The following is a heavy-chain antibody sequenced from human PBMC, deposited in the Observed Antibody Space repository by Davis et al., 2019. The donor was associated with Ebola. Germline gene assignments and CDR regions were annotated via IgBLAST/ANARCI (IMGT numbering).Heavy chain of an antibody. CDR1: GDSVFGKNGA. CDR2: TYYTSKWHN. V-gene: IGHV6-1*01. CDR3: ARGWLRGAFDI. D-gene: IGHD5-24*01. J-gene: IGHJ3*02. Sequence: HSQTLSLTCAISGDSVFGKNGAWNWIRQSPSRGLEWLGRTYYTSKWHNDYGESVKSRITINPDTSKNQLSLHLNSMTPEDTAVYYCARGWLRGAFDIWGQGTMVTVSP.